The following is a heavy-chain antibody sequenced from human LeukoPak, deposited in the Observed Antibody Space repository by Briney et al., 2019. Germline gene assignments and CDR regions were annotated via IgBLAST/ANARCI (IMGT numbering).Heavy chain of an antibody. CDR1: GFTFSSYA. J-gene: IGHJ4*02. CDR3: ARLGRLLWFGEFLFDY. V-gene: IGHV3-23*01. D-gene: IGHD3-10*01. Sequence: GGSLRLSCAASGFTFSSYAMSWVRQAPGKGLEWVSAISGSGGSTYYADSVKGRFTISRDNSKNTLYLQMNSLRAEDTAVYYCARLGRLLWFGEFLFDYWGQGTLVTVSS. CDR2: ISGSGGST.